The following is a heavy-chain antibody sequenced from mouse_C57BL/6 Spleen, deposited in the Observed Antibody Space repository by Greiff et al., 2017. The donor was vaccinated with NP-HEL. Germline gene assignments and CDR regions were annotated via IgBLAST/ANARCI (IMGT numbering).Heavy chain of an antibody. V-gene: IGHV1-39*01. CDR1: GYAFSSSW. Sequence: VQLQQSGPELVKPGASVKISCKASGYAFSSSWMNWVKQSNGKSLEWIGVINPNYGTTSYNQKFKGKATLTVDQSSSTAYMQLNSLTSEDSAVYYCARWNWYFDYWGQGTTLTVSS. CDR3: ARWNWYFDY. J-gene: IGHJ2*01. CDR2: INPNYGTT. D-gene: IGHD4-1*01.